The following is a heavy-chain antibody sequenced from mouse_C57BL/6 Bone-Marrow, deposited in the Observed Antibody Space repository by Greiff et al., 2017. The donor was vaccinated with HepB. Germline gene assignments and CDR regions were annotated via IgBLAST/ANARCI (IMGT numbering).Heavy chain of an antibody. CDR3: AREATVVATSFDY. J-gene: IGHJ2*01. V-gene: IGHV1-76*01. CDR1: GYTFTDYY. D-gene: IGHD1-1*01. CDR2: IYPGSGNT. Sequence: VQLQQSGAELVRPGASVKLSCKASGYTFTDYYINWVKQRPGQGLEWIARIYPGSGNTYYNEKFKGKATLTAEKSSSTAYMKLSSLTSEDSAVYFCAREATVVATSFDYWGQGTTLTVSS.